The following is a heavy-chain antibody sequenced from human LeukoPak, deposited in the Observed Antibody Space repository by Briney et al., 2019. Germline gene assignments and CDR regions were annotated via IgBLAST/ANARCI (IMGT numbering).Heavy chain of an antibody. J-gene: IGHJ4*02. Sequence: SVKVSCKASGYTFTGYYMHWVRQAPGQGLEWMGRIIPIFGTANYAQKFQGRVTITTDESTSTAYMELSSLRSEDTAVYYCARWGYCSSTSCYGYFDYWGQGTLVTVSS. CDR3: ARWGYCSSTSCYGYFDY. D-gene: IGHD2-2*01. CDR2: IIPIFGTA. CDR1: GYTFTGYY. V-gene: IGHV1-69*05.